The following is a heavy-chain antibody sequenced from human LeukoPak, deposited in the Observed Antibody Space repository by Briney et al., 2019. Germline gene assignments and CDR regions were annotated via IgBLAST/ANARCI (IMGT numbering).Heavy chain of an antibody. D-gene: IGHD3-10*01. V-gene: IGHV1-69*04. J-gene: IGHJ4*02. Sequence: SVKVSCKASGGTFSSYAISWVRQAPGQGLEWMGRIIPILGIANYAQKFQGRVTITADKSTSTAYMELSSLRSEDTAVYYCARDRRGYYGSGSSNSPPSIWGQGTLVTVSS. CDR1: GGTFSSYA. CDR2: IIPILGIA. CDR3: ARDRRGYYGSGSSNSPPSI.